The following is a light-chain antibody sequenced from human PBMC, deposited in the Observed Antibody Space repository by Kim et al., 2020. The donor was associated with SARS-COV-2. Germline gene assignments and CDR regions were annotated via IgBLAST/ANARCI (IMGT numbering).Light chain of an antibody. V-gene: IGLV3-19*01. CDR2: GKH. J-gene: IGLJ2*01. CDR1: SLRSYY. Sequence: SSELTQDPAVSVALGQTVRITCQGDSLRSYYATWYQQRSGQAPVLVFYGKHNRPSGIPDRFSGSSSGNTASLTITGAQAADEADYYCKSRDSRGKVVFGGGTKVTVL. CDR3: KSRDSRGKVV.